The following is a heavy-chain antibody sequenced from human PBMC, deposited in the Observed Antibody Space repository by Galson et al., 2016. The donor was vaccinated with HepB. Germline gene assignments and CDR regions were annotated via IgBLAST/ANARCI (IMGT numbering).Heavy chain of an antibody. Sequence: SLRLSCAASGFTFSIYNMNWVRQAPGKGLEWVSSIGGGSSFLYYADSVKGRFTISRDDAKSSLYLQMNSLRAEDTAVYYWARVMSTPGTRVTSDYWGQGTLVTVSS. J-gene: IGHJ4*02. CDR3: ARVMSTPGTRVTSDY. CDR2: IGGGSSFL. V-gene: IGHV3-21*01. CDR1: GFTFSIYN. D-gene: IGHD6-13*01.